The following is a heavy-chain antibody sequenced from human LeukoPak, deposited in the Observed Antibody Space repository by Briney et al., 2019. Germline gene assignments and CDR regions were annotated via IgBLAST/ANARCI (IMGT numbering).Heavy chain of an antibody. CDR1: GYTLTELS. CDR2: FDPEDGET. D-gene: IGHD6-6*01. CDR3: AGATLTYSSSHYYYYYHMDV. V-gene: IGHV1-24*01. J-gene: IGHJ6*03. Sequence: GASVKVSCKVSGYTLTELSMHWVRQAPGKGLEWMGGFDPEDGETIYAQKFQGRVTMAEDTSTDTAYMELSSLRSEDTAVYYCAGATLTYSSSHYYYYYHMDVWGKGTTVTVSS.